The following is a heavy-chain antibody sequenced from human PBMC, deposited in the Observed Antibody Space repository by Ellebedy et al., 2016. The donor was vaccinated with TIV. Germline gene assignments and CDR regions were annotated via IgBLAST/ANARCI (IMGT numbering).Heavy chain of an antibody. CDR3: AKDAIGDYYYYGMDV. CDR1: GFTFSSYG. D-gene: IGHD3-3*01. Sequence: PGGSLRLSCAASGFTFSSYGMHWVRQAPGKGLEWVSAISGSGGSTYYADSVKGRFTISRDNSKNTLYLQMNSLRAEDTAVYYCAKDAIGDYYYYGMDVWGQGTTVTVSS. CDR2: ISGSGGST. V-gene: IGHV3-23*01. J-gene: IGHJ6*02.